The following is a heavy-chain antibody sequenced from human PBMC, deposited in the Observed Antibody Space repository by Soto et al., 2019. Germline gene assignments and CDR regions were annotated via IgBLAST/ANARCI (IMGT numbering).Heavy chain of an antibody. CDR2: ISSDSSNT. CDR3: ATVIVAAADPGAFDI. D-gene: IGHD6-13*01. CDR1: GFTFSSYW. V-gene: IGHV3-74*01. Sequence: QPGGSLRLSCAASGFTFSSYWMHWVRQAPGKGLVWVSRISSDSSNTSYADSVKGRFTISRDNAKNSLYLQMNSLRAEDTAVYYCATVIVAAADPGAFDIWGQGTMVTVSS. J-gene: IGHJ3*02.